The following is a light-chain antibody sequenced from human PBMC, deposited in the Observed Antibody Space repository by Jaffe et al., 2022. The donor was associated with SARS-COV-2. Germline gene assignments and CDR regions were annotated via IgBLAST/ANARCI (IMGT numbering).Light chain of an antibody. CDR1: SRDIGGYNY. J-gene: IGLJ3*02. Sequence: QSALTQPASVSGSPGQSITISCTGTSRDIGGYNYVSWYQQHPGKAPKVVIYDVSNRPSGVSNRFSGSKSGNTASLTISGLQAEDEADYYCSSYTTSSTPWVFGGGTKLTVL. CDR3: SSYTTSSTPWV. CDR2: DVS. V-gene: IGLV2-14*01.